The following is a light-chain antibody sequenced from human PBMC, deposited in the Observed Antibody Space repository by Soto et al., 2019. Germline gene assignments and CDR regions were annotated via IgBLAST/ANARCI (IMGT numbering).Light chain of an antibody. Sequence: VLTQSPATLSVSAGERATLSCRASQSVSSNLAWYQQKPGQAPRLLIYGASTRATGIPARFSGSGSGTEFTLTISSLQSEDFAVYYCQQYNNWPPTFGQGTKVDI. CDR3: QQYNNWPPT. V-gene: IGKV3-15*01. CDR1: QSVSSN. J-gene: IGKJ1*01. CDR2: GAS.